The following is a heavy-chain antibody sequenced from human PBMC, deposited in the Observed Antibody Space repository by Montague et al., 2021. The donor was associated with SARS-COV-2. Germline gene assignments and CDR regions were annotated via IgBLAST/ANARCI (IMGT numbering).Heavy chain of an antibody. Sequence: SETLSLTCTVSGDSVSNRYTHWSWIRQSTGKGLECIGHIDYGGSPNYSPSLHSRVTISLDTSKNQLSLRLNSATAADTAVYYCATYWQGGSGRGSWGQGTLVTVSS. CDR3: ATYWQGGSGRGS. V-gene: IGHV4-61*01. D-gene: IGHD3-10*01. CDR1: GDSVSNRYTH. CDR2: IDYGGSP. J-gene: IGHJ5*02.